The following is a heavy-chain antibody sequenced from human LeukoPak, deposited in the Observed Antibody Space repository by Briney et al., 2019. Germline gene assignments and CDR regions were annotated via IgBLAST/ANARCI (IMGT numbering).Heavy chain of an antibody. J-gene: IGHJ6*03. CDR2: IYTSGGT. CDR3: ARDVGYYDSSGYYYNYQYYTDV. CDR1: SGSISSGSHH. D-gene: IGHD3-22*01. Sequence: PSETLSLTCTVSSGSISSGSHHWSWIRQPAGKGLEWIGRIYTSGGTNYNPSLKSRVTISVDMSKNQFSLKLSSVTAADTAVYCCARDVGYYDSSGYYYNYQYYTDVWGKGTSVTVSS. V-gene: IGHV4-61*02.